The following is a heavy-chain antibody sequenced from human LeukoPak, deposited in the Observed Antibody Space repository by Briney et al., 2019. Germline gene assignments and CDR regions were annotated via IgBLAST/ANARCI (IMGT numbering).Heavy chain of an antibody. J-gene: IGHJ6*02. V-gene: IGHV4-4*07. CDR2: MYTSGST. CDR1: GGSISSYY. D-gene: IGHD5-24*01. CDR3: ARRGRWLQPAYYGMDV. Sequence: PSETLSLTCTVSGGSISSYYWSWIRQPAGKGLDWIGRMYTSGSTNYNPSLKSRVTMSVDRSKNQFSLKLSSVTAADTAVYYCARRGRWLQPAYYGMDVWGQGTTVTVSS.